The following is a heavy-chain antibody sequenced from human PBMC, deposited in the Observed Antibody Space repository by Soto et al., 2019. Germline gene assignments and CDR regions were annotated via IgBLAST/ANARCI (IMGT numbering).Heavy chain of an antibody. CDR2: ITTSSYT. Sequence: GGSLRLSCAASGFTFNSYSMNWVRQAPGKGLEWVSSITTSSYTYYADSVRGRFTISRDSAKSSLYLQMDSLRAEDTAVYYCARDHYGDYAQDYWGQGSLVTVSS. CDR3: ARDHYGDYAQDY. CDR1: GFTFNSYS. D-gene: IGHD4-17*01. J-gene: IGHJ4*02. V-gene: IGHV3-21*01.